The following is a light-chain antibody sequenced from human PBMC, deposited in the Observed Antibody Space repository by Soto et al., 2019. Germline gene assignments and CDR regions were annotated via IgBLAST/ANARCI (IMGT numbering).Light chain of an antibody. CDR1: QSLVHSDGNSY. V-gene: IGKV2-24*01. CDR3: VQATQPYT. Sequence: DFVMTQTPLSSPVTLGQPASISCRSSQSLVHSDGNSYLSWLHQRPGQPPRLLLCMISNRFSGVPDRFSGSGAGTDFTLKISRVEPEDLGVYYGVQATQPYTFGQGTKLEIK. J-gene: IGKJ2*01. CDR2: MIS.